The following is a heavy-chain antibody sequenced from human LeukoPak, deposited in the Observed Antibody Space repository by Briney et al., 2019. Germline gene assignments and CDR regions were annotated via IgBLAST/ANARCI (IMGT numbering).Heavy chain of an antibody. V-gene: IGHV4-61*02. CDR2: VYSSGST. CDR1: GGSISSGSYY. D-gene: IGHD1/OR15-1a*01. Sequence: SQTLSLTCTVSGGSISSGSYYWSWIRQPAGKGLEWIGRVYSSGSTDYNPSLKSRLSISVDTSKNQFSLKLSSVTAADTAVYYCARPHKNKRGFDYWGQGTLVTVSS. J-gene: IGHJ4*02. CDR3: ARPHKNKRGFDY.